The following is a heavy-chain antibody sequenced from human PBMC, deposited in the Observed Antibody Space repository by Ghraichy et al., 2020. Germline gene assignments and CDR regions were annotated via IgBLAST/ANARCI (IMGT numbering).Heavy chain of an antibody. D-gene: IGHD2-2*02. V-gene: IGHV1-69*02. CDR1: GGTFSNYT. J-gene: IGHJ6*02. CDR2: IIPILGIA. CDR3: ARVVGYCSSTSCYTHPGGYYYYGMDV. Sequence: SVKVSCKASGGTFSNYTISWVRQAPGQGLEWMGRIIPILGIANYAQKFQGRVTITADKSTSTAYMELSSLRSEDTAVYYCARVVGYCSSTSCYTHPGGYYYYGMDVWGQGTTVTVSS.